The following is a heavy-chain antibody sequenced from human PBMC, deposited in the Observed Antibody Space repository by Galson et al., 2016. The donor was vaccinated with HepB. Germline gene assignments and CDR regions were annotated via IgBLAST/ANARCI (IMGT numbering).Heavy chain of an antibody. V-gene: IGHV5-51*01. CDR1: GYSFTSFW. Sequence: QSGAEVKKPGEFLKTSCKASGYSFTSFWIGWVRQMPGKGLEWMGIIYPGDSETRYSSSFQGQVTISADKSINVVYLQWSSLKASDTGVYYCVSRTATAHFWGQGTLVSVSS. J-gene: IGHJ4*02. CDR3: VSRTATAHF. CDR2: IYPGDSET. D-gene: IGHD2/OR15-2a*01.